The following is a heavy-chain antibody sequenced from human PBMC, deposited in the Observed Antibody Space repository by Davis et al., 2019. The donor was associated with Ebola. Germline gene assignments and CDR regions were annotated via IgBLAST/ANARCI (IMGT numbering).Heavy chain of an antibody. CDR2: ISYDGSNK. CDR3: AKGLQLWRLSVYDY. Sequence: GESLKISCAASGFTFSSYAMHWVRQAPGKGLEWVAVISYDGSNKYYADSVKGRFTISRDNSKNTLYLQMNSLRAEDTAVYYCAKGLQLWRLSVYDYWGQGTLVTVSS. V-gene: IGHV3-30*04. CDR1: GFTFSSYA. J-gene: IGHJ4*02. D-gene: IGHD5-18*01.